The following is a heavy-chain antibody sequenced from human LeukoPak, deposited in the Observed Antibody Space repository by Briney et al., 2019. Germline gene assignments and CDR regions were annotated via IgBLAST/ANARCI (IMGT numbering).Heavy chain of an antibody. CDR2: IGHSGTT. J-gene: IGHJ4*02. CDR3: ARDIVPGHFDY. D-gene: IGHD3-16*02. V-gene: IGHV4-38-2*02. Sequence: SETLSLTCAVSGYSISSGHYWGWIRQPPGKGLEWIGSIGHSGTTYYNPSLKSRVSISVDMSKNQFSLNRSSVTAADTAVYYCARDIVPGHFDYWGQGTLVTVSS. CDR1: GYSISSGHY.